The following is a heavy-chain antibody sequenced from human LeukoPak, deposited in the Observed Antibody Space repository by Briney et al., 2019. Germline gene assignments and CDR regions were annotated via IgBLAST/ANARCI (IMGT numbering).Heavy chain of an antibody. D-gene: IGHD7-27*01. Sequence: SETLSLTCTVSGGSISSSSYYWGWIRQPPGKGLEWIGSIYYSGSTYYNPSLKSRVTISVDTSKNQFSLKLSSVTAADTAVYYCARESPTWERAAFDIWGQGTMVTVSS. J-gene: IGHJ3*02. CDR2: IYYSGST. CDR3: ARESPTWERAAFDI. V-gene: IGHV4-39*07. CDR1: GGSISSSSYY.